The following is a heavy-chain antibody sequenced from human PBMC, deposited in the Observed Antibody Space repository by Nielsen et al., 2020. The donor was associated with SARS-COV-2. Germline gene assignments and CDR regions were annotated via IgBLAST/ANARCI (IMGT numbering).Heavy chain of an antibody. V-gene: IGHV5-51*01. CDR2: LDTSDSST. CDR3: ARRAIIPFGRATNYFDL. Sequence: GESLKISCKASGYSFTNYWIAWVRQVPGKGPEWMGSLDTSDSSTRYSPSFSGQVTISGDKSIRTAYLQWNSLKASDTAIYYCARRAIIPFGRATNYFDLWGQGTLVSVSS. J-gene: IGHJ4*02. CDR1: GYSFTNYW. D-gene: IGHD3-16*01.